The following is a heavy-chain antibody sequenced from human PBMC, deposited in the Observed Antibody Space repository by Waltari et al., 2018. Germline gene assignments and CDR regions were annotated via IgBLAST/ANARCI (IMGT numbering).Heavy chain of an antibody. Sequence: EVRLLQSGAEVKKPGTTLKISCRLSGYTLSNYSIHWIQQAPGKGLQWMGLVEPEDGQTIYAEALQGRISMTADSSTETVYMELTSLTSDDSAVYYCATALGDSISASRPFEIWGQGTVITVSS. CDR2: VEPEDGQT. CDR1: GYTLSNYS. D-gene: IGHD3-3*02. CDR3: ATALGDSISASRPFEI. J-gene: IGHJ3*02. V-gene: IGHV1-69-2*01.